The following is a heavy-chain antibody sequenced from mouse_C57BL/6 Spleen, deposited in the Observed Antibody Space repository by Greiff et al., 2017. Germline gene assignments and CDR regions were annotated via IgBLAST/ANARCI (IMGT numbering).Heavy chain of an antibody. D-gene: IGHD2-1*01. CDR2: IYPGDGDT. CDR1: GYAFSSYW. CDR3: ARRGNYGLYYFDY. J-gene: IGHJ2*01. Sequence: VQLQQSGAELVKPGASVKISCKASGYAFSSYWMNWVKQRPGKGLEWIGQIYPGDGDTNYNGKFKGKATLTADKSSSTAYMQLSSLTSEDSAVYFCARRGNYGLYYFDYWGQGTTLTVSS. V-gene: IGHV1-80*01.